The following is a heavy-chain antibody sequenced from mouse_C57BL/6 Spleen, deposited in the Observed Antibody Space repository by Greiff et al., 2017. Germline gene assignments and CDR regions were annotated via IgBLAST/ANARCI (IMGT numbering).Heavy chain of an antibody. J-gene: IGHJ3*01. V-gene: IGHV1-7*01. CDR2: INPSSGYT. CDR3: ASSDAGLAWFAY. CDR1: GYTFTSYW. D-gene: IGHD4-1*01. Sequence: VQLQQSGAELAKPGASVKLSCKASGYTFTSYWMHWVKQRPGQGLEWIGYINPSSGYTKYNQKFKDKATLTADKSSSTAYMQLSSLTYEDSAVYSCASSDAGLAWFAYWGQGTLVTVSA.